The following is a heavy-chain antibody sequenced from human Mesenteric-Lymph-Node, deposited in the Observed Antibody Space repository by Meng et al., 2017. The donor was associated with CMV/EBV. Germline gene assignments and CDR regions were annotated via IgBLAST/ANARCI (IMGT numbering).Heavy chain of an antibody. Sequence: SLKISCAASGFTFDDYAMHWVRQAPGKGLEWVSGISWNSGSIGYADSVKGRFTISRDNAKNSLYLQMNSLRAEDTALYYCARAPSFFHDFDYWGQGTLVTVSS. CDR3: ARAPSFFHDFDY. CDR2: ISWNSGSI. D-gene: IGHD3-3*01. V-gene: IGHV3-9*01. J-gene: IGHJ4*02. CDR1: GFTFDDYA.